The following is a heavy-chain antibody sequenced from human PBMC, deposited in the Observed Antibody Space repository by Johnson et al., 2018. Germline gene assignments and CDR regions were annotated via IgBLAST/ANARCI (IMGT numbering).Heavy chain of an antibody. J-gene: IGHJ1*01. Sequence: QVQLQESGPGLVKPSQTLSLTCTVSGGSISSGGYYWSWIRQHPGKGLEWIAYIYYRGSTDYNPSLKSRVTISVDTSKNQFSLKLSSVTSADTALYYCAATLGDYVYFQHWGQGTLVTVSS. CDR2: IYYRGST. CDR1: GGSISSGGYY. D-gene: IGHD4-17*01. V-gene: IGHV4-31*03. CDR3: AATLGDYVYFQH.